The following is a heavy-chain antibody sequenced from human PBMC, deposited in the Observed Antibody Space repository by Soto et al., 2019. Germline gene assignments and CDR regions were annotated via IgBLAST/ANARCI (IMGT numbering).Heavy chain of an antibody. D-gene: IGHD3-10*01. CDR3: ASWDRMVRGVHLFDY. CDR2: SIPIFGTA. J-gene: IGHJ4*02. Sequence: QVQLVQSGAEVKKPGSSVKVSCKASGGTFSSYAISWVRQAPGQGLEWMGGSIPIFGTANYAQKFQGRVTITADESTSTAYMELSSLRSEDTAVYYCASWDRMVRGVHLFDYWGQGGLVTAS. V-gene: IGHV1-69*01. CDR1: GGTFSSYA.